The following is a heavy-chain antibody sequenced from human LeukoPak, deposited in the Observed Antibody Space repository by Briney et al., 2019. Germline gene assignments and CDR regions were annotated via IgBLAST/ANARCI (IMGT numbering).Heavy chain of an antibody. CDR2: GHHSESS. D-gene: IGHD2-8*02. J-gene: IGHJ4*02. V-gene: IGHV4-59*01. CDR1: GFSFSDYY. CDR3: ARESAGSLHDSTAAFHY. Sequence: GSLRLSCVASGFSFSDYYMTWIRQPPGKGLEWIAYGHHSESSNYNPSFRSRVIIPVDTSRNQFSLRLSSVTAADTAIYYCARESAGSLHDSTAAFHYWGQGILVIVSS.